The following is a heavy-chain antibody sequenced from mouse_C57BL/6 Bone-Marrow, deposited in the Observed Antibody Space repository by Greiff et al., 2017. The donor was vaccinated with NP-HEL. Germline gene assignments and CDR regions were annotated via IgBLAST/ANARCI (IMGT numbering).Heavy chain of an antibody. CDR1: GFTFSSYA. CDR3: AKDYTGYDAMDY. J-gene: IGHJ4*01. CDR2: ISDGGSYT. V-gene: IGHV5-4*01. Sequence: EVKLVESGGGLVKPGGSLKLSCAASGFTFSSYAMSWVRQTPEKRLEWVATISDGGSYTYYPDNVKGRFTISRDNAKNNLYLQMSHLKSEDTAMYYCAKDYTGYDAMDYWGQGTSVTVSS.